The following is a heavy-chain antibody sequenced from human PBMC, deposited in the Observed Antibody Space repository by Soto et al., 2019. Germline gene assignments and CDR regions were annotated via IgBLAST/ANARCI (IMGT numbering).Heavy chain of an antibody. CDR1: GYSFTSYW. CDR2: IYPGDSDT. V-gene: IGHV5-51*01. D-gene: IGHD6-19*01. Sequence: GESLKISCKGSGYSFTSYWIGWVRQMPGKGLEWMGIIYPGDSDTRYSPSFQGQVTISADKSISTAYLQWGSLKASDTAMYYCARHNRIAVAGTDAFDIWGQGTMVTVSS. J-gene: IGHJ3*02. CDR3: ARHNRIAVAGTDAFDI.